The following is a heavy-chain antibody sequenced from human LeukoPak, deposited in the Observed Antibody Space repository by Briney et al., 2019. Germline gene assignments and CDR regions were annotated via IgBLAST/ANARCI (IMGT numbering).Heavy chain of an antibody. V-gene: IGHV4-34*01. CDR1: GGSFSGYY. CDR3: ARPSTYYYDSSGHGAFDI. CDR2: INHSGST. J-gene: IGHJ3*02. Sequence: PSETLSLTCAVYGGSFSGYYWSWIRQPPGKGLEWIGEINHSGSTNYNPSLKSRVTISVDTSKNQFSLKLSSVTAADTAVYYCARPSTYYYDSSGHGAFDIWGQGTMVTVSS. D-gene: IGHD3-22*01.